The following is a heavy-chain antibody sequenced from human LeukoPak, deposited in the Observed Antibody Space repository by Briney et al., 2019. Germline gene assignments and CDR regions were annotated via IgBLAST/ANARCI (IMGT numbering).Heavy chain of an antibody. V-gene: IGHV1-46*01. CDR1: GYTFTSYY. Sequence: ASVKVSCKASGYTFTSYYMHWVRQAPGQGLEWMGIINPSGGSTSYAQKFQGRVTMTRDMFTSTVYMELSSLRSEDTAVYYCARVRVIGAFDIWGQGTMVTVSS. CDR2: INPSGGST. D-gene: IGHD3-16*02. J-gene: IGHJ3*02. CDR3: ARVRVIGAFDI.